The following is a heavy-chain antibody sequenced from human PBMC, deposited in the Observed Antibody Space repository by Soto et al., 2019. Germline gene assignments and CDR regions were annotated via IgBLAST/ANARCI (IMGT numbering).Heavy chain of an antibody. CDR1: GFTFSSYA. CDR2: ISGSGGST. Sequence: GGSLRLSCAASGFTFSSYAMSWVRQAPGKGLEWVSAISGSGGSTYYADSVKGRFTISRDNSKNTLYLQMNSLRAEDTAVYYCAKGEERPQFRIKGYFDWLLSYDYWGQGTLVTVSS. J-gene: IGHJ4*02. D-gene: IGHD3-9*01. V-gene: IGHV3-23*01. CDR3: AKGEERPQFRIKGYFDWLLSYDY.